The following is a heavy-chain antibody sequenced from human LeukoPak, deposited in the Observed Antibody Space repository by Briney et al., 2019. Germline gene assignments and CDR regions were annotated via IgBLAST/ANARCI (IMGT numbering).Heavy chain of an antibody. D-gene: IGHD3-10*01. Sequence: GGSLRLSCAASGFTVSSNYMSWVRQAPGKGLEWVSVIYAGGKTCYADSVKGRFTISRDNSKNTLYLRMNSLRAEDTAVYYCARDQYFYGSGSYPSDYWGQGTLVTVSS. CDR3: ARDQYFYGSGSYPSDY. CDR2: IYAGGKT. V-gene: IGHV3-53*01. J-gene: IGHJ4*02. CDR1: GFTVSSNY.